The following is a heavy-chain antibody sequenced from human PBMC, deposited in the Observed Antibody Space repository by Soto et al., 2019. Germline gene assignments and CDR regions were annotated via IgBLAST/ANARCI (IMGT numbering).Heavy chain of an antibody. J-gene: IGHJ6*02. CDR3: ARGDATKIVVTTYYGMDV. Sequence: GASVKVSCKASGGTFSSYTISWVRQAPGQGLEWMGRIIPILGTANYAQKFQDRVTITADESTTTAYMEVRSLTSEDTAVYYCARGDATKIVVTTYYGMDVWGQGTTVTVSS. CDR1: GGTFSSYT. CDR2: IIPILGTA. V-gene: IGHV1-69*08. D-gene: IGHD3-22*01.